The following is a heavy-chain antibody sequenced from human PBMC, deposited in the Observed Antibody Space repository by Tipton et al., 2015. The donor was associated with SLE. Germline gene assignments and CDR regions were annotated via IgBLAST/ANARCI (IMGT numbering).Heavy chain of an antibody. V-gene: IGHV4-4*09. CDR3: ARGIYGSGSSDY. CDR1: GGSISSYY. J-gene: IGHJ4*02. D-gene: IGHD3-10*01. CDR2: IYTSGST. Sequence: TLSLTCTVSGGSISSYYWGWIRQPPGKGLEWIGYIYTSGSTNYNPSLKSRVTISVDTSKNQFSLKLSSVTAADTAVYYCARGIYGSGSSDYWGQGTLVTVSS.